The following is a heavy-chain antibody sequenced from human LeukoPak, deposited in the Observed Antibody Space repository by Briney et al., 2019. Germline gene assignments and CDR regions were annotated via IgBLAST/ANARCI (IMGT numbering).Heavy chain of an antibody. CDR2: INPNSGGT. CDR1: GYTFTGYY. CDR3: ARRIAAAGHFDY. Sequence: ASVKVSCKASGYTFTGYYLYWVRQAPGQGLEWMGRINPNSGGTNYAQKFQGRVTMTSDTSISTAYMELSSLRSDDTAVFYCARRIAAAGHFDYWGQGTLVTVSS. J-gene: IGHJ4*02. D-gene: IGHD6-13*01. V-gene: IGHV1-2*06.